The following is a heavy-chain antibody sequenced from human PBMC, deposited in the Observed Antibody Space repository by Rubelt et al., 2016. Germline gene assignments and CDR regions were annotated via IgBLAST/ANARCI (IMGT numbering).Heavy chain of an antibody. Sequence: YSGSTYYNPSLKSRVTISVDTSKNQFSLKLSSVTAADTAVYYCARKIRYDFWVGQNWFDPWGQGTLVTVSS. D-gene: IGHD3-3*01. V-gene: IGHV4-39*07. J-gene: IGHJ5*02. CDR2: YSGST. CDR3: ARKIRYDFWVGQNWFDP.